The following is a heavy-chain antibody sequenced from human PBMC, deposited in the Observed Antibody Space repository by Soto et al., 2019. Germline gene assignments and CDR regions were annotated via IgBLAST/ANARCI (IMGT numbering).Heavy chain of an antibody. CDR3: AKDYRPGIGVAFDI. D-gene: IGHD1-1*01. V-gene: IGHV3-23*01. CDR2: ISPSGGAT. J-gene: IGHJ3*02. Sequence: GGSLRLSCVVSGFTFSKYTMSWVRQAPGKGLEWVSGISPSGGATYYADSAKGRFTISRDKSKNTVYLQMNSLRAEDTALYYCAKDYRPGIGVAFDIWGQGTMVTVSS. CDR1: GFTFSKYT.